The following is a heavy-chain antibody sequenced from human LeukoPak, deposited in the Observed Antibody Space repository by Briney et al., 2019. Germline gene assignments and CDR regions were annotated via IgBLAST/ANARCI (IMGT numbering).Heavy chain of an antibody. J-gene: IGHJ3*02. V-gene: IGHV4-59*01. CDR1: GGSISRYY. CDR2: IYYSGST. D-gene: IGHD5-12*01. CDR3: ARDPGYSGYDCAFDI. Sequence: PSETLSLTCTVSGGSISRYYWSWIRQPPGKGLEWIGYIYYSGSTNYNPSLKSRVTISVDTSKNQFSLKLSPVTAADTAVYYCARDPGYSGYDCAFDIWGQGTMVTVSS.